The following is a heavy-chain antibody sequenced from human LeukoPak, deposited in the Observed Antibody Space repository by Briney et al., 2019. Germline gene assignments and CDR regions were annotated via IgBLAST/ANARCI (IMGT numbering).Heavy chain of an antibody. Sequence: GGSLRLSCAASGFTFSSYGMQWVRQAPGKGLEWVAVIWPDGSNKYYGDSVKGRFTISRDNAKNTLYLQMNSLRAEDTAVYYCARNRPAYYFDYLGQGTLVTVSS. CDR3: ARNRPAYYFDY. J-gene: IGHJ4*02. V-gene: IGHV3-33*01. CDR1: GFTFSSYG. CDR2: IWPDGSNK.